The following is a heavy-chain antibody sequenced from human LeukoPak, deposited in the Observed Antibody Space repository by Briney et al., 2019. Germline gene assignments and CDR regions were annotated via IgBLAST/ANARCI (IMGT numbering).Heavy chain of an antibody. J-gene: IGHJ3*02. CDR3: ARGVASYAFDI. D-gene: IGHD3-3*01. Sequence: SETLSLTCAVSGGSISSNYWWSWVRQPPGKGLEWIGEIYHSGSTNYNPSLKSRVIISVDKSKNQFSLMLSSVTAADTAVYYCARGVASYAFDIWGQGTMVTVSS. V-gene: IGHV4-4*02. CDR1: GGSISSNYW. CDR2: IYHSGST.